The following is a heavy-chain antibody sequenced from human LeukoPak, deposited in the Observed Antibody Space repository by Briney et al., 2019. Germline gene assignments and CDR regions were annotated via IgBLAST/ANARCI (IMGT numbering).Heavy chain of an antibody. CDR1: GFTFSSYA. CDR2: ISGSGGST. D-gene: IGHD3-10*01. V-gene: IGHV3-23*01. Sequence: GGSLRLPCAASGFTFSSYAMSWVRKAPGKGLEWVSAISGSGGSTYYADSVKGRFTISRDNSKNTLYLQMNSLRAEDTAVYYCAKGGDTYYYGSGAYFDYWGQGTLVTVSS. J-gene: IGHJ4*02. CDR3: AKGGDTYYYGSGAYFDY.